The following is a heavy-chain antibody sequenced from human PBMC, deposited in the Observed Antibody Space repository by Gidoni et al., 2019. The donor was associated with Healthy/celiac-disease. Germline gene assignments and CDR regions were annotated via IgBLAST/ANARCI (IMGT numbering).Heavy chain of an antibody. V-gene: IGHV4-39*01. CDR3: ARHEYSSSSPAFDI. CDR2: IYYSGST. D-gene: IGHD6-6*01. CDR1: GGSISSSSYY. Sequence: QLQLQESGPGLVKPSETLSLTCTVSGGSISSSSYYWGWIRQPPGKGLEWIGSIYYSGSTYYNPSLKSRVTISGDTSKNQFSLKLSSVTAADTAVYYCARHEYSSSSPAFDIWGQGTMVTVSS. J-gene: IGHJ3*02.